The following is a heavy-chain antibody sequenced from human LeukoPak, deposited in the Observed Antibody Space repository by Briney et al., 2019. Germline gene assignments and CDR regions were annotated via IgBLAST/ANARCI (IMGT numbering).Heavy chain of an antibody. CDR3: ARLRGSRNY. CDR1: GSSISSSSYF. V-gene: IGHV4-39*01. D-gene: IGHD3-10*01. CDR2: TYYSGNT. J-gene: IGHJ4*02. Sequence: SETLSLTCTVSGSSISSSSYFCGWIRQPPGKGLEWIGSTYYSGNTYYNPSLKSRVTISVDTSKNQFSLKLSSVTAADTAVYYCARLRGSRNYWGQGALVTVSS.